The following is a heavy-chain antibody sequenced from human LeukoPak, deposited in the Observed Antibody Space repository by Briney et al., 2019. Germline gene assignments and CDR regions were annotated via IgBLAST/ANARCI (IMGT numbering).Heavy chain of an antibody. Sequence: SVKVSCTASGGTFSSYAISWVRQAPGQGLEWMGGIIPIFGTANYAQKFQGRVTITADESTSTAYMELSSLRSEDTAVYYCARGFYYDSSGYLPYYLDYWGQGTLVTVSS. CDR3: ARGFYYDSSGYLPYYLDY. D-gene: IGHD3-22*01. CDR1: GGTFSSYA. J-gene: IGHJ4*02. CDR2: IIPIFGTA. V-gene: IGHV1-69*01.